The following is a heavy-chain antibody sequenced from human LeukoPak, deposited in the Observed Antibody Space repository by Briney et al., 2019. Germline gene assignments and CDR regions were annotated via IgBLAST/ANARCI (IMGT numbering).Heavy chain of an antibody. CDR2: INQDGSVK. D-gene: IGHD5-24*01. CDR1: GFTFSSFW. CDR3: TRQTDRDAYNRH. Sequence: GGSLRLSCAASGFTFSSFWMSWVRQAPGKGLEWVANINQDGSVKNYVDSVEGRFSISRDNDKNSLYLQMNSLRAEDTAVYYCTRQTDRDAYNRHWGQGTLVTVSS. J-gene: IGHJ4*02. V-gene: IGHV3-7*05.